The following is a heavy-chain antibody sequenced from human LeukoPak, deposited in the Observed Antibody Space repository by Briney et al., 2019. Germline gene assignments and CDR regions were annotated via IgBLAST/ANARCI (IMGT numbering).Heavy chain of an antibody. J-gene: IGHJ4*02. CDR1: GGSITSYY. CDR3: ASYSNSWYYFDY. D-gene: IGHD6-13*01. CDR2: MYYSGIS. Sequence: SETLSLTCTVSGGSITSYYWSWIRQPPGKGLEWIGYMYYSGISYYNPSLKSRVTISVDTSKNQFSLKLSSMTAADTAVYYCASYSNSWYYFDYWGQGTLVTVSS. V-gene: IGHV4-59*01.